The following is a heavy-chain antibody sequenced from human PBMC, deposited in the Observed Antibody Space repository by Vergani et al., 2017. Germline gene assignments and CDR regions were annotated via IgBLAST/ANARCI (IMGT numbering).Heavy chain of an antibody. V-gene: IGHV3-21*01. CDR1: GFTFSSYS. Sequence: EVQLVESGGGLVKPGGSLRLSCAASGFTFSSYSMNWVRQAPGKGLEWVSSISSSSSYIYYADSVKGRFTISRDNAKNSLYLQMNSLRAEDTAVYYCASLHYDILTGYYSYYYYYGMDVWGQGTTVTVSS. J-gene: IGHJ6*02. CDR3: ASLHYDILTGYYSYYYYYGMDV. D-gene: IGHD3-9*01. CDR2: ISSSSSYI.